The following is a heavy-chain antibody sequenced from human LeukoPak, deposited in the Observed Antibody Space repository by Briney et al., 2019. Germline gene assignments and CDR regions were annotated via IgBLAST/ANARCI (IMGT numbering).Heavy chain of an antibody. D-gene: IGHD3-3*01. J-gene: IGHJ3*02. CDR3: ASSPRSLRFSEWLPDAFDI. V-gene: IGHV4-59*01. CDR2: IYYSGST. Sequence: SETLSLTCTVSGGSISSYYWSWIRQPPGKGLEWIGYIYYSGSTNYNPSLKSRVTISVDTSKNQFSLKLSSVTAADTAVYYCASSPRSLRFSEWLPDAFDIWGQGTMVPVSS. CDR1: GGSISSYY.